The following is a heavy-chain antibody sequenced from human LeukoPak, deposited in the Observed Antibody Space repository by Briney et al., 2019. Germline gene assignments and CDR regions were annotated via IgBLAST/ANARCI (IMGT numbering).Heavy chain of an antibody. CDR3: ARAGTGYCSDSNCSIEH. CDR2: INTDTGNP. D-gene: IGHD2-15*01. J-gene: IGHJ4*02. Sequence: ASVKVSCKASGYTFTTYPINWVRQAPGRGLEWMGWINTDTGNPTYAQGFTGRFVFSLDTSVSTAYLQISSLQTEDTAVYYCARAGTGYCSDSNCSIEHWGQGTLVTVSS. CDR1: GYTFTTYP. V-gene: IGHV7-4-1*02.